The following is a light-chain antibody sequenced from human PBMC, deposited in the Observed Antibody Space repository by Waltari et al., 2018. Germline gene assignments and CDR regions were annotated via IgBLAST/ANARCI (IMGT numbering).Light chain of an antibody. Sequence: EIVLTQSPATLSLSPGERATLSCRASQSVGSYLAWYQQKTGQAPRLLLYDASQRATGTPARFSGSGSVTDFSLSISSLEPEDFGVYYCQQRSNWPPIFTFGPGTKVDIK. J-gene: IGKJ3*01. V-gene: IGKV3-11*01. CDR2: DAS. CDR1: QSVGSY. CDR3: QQRSNWPPIFT.